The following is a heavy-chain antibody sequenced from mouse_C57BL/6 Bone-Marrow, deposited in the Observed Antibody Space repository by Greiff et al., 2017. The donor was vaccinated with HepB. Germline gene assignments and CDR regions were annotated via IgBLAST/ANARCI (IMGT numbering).Heavy chain of an antibody. CDR2: FYPGSGSI. V-gene: IGHV1-62-2*01. CDR1: GYTFTEYT. CDR3: ARHEDEFLAY. Sequence: QVQLQQSGSELVKPGASVKLSCKASGYTFTEYTIHWVKQSSGKGLEWIGWFYPGSGSIKNNEKFKDKATLTADKSYSTVYMERSRLTSEDSAVYFCARHEDEFLAYWGQGTLVTVSA. J-gene: IGHJ3*01.